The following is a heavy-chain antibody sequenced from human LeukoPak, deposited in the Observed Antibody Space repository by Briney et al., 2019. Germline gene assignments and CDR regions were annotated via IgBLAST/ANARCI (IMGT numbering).Heavy chain of an antibody. Sequence: GGSLRLSCAASGFTFSSYEMSWVRQAPGKGLEWVSGINWNGGSTGYADSVKGRFTISRDNAKNSLSLQMNSLRVEDTALYYCARGGISIFGVVIYMDVWGKGTTVTVSS. V-gene: IGHV3-20*04. J-gene: IGHJ6*03. CDR2: INWNGGST. CDR1: GFTFSSYE. CDR3: ARGGISIFGVVIYMDV. D-gene: IGHD3-3*01.